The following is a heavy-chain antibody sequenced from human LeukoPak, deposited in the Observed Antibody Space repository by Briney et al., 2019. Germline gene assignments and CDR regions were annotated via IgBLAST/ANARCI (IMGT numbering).Heavy chain of an antibody. Sequence: APVKVSCKASGYTFTNYGISWVRQAPGQGLEWMGWISTNSDIRTYAQTLQGRFTMTTDTATTTAYMELNNLTFDDTAVYYCARDWDAMNNCFDPWGQGTPVTVSS. CDR3: ARDWDAMNNCFDP. V-gene: IGHV1-18*01. J-gene: IGHJ5*02. CDR1: GYTFTNYG. CDR2: ISTNSDIR. D-gene: IGHD1-26*01.